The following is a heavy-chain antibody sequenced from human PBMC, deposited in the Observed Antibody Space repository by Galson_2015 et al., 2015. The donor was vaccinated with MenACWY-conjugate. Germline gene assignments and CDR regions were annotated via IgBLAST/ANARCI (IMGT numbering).Heavy chain of an antibody. Sequence: SVKVSCKASGYTFTLYAMHWVRQAPGQGLEWKGWINAGNGNTKYSQKFQDRVTITRDISASTVYMELTSLGSEDTAVYYCARGASPLTGYLKWDWFDPWGQGTLVTVSS. CDR1: GYTFTLYA. D-gene: IGHD3-9*01. CDR3: ARGASPLTGYLKWDWFDP. CDR2: INAGNGNT. V-gene: IGHV1-3*01. J-gene: IGHJ5*02.